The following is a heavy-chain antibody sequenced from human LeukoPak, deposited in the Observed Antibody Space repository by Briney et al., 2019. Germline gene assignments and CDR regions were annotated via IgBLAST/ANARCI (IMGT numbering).Heavy chain of an antibody. D-gene: IGHD3-9*01. CDR1: GGTFSSYA. CDR2: IIPIFGTA. CDR3: ARGSDYDILTGYYPICGLSFDY. J-gene: IGHJ4*01. Sequence: SVKVSCKASGGTFSSYAISWVRQAPGQGLEWMGGIIPIFGTANYAQKFQGRVTITADKSTSTAYMELSSLRSEDTAVYYCARGSDYDILTGYYPICGLSFDYWGHGTLVTVSS. V-gene: IGHV1-69*06.